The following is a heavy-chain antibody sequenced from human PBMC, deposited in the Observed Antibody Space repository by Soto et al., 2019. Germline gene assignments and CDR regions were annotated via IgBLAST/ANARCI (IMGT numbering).Heavy chain of an antibody. Sequence: QVQLQESGPGLVKPSQSLSLTCSVSGGSFSSSGYYWSWIRQPPGKGLEWIGYILYSGTAYYNPSLKSRVTISIDTSKYQFSLRLTSVTAADTAVYYCARGLVVDRDAYYSAMDVWGQGTTVTVSS. J-gene: IGHJ6*02. CDR1: GGSFSSSGYY. CDR3: ARGLVVDRDAYYSAMDV. CDR2: ILYSGTA. D-gene: IGHD3-10*01. V-gene: IGHV4-30-4*08.